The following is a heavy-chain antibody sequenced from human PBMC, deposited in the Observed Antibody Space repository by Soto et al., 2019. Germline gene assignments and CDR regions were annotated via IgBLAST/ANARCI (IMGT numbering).Heavy chain of an antibody. J-gene: IGHJ3*02. Sequence: QSQTLSLTCTVSGGSISSGGYYWSWIRQHPGKGLEWIGYIYYSGSTYYNPSLKSRVTISVDTSKNQFSLKLSSVTAADTAVYYCARDSGPNSRYHGAFDIWGQGTMVTVSS. D-gene: IGHD1-26*01. V-gene: IGHV4-31*03. CDR2: IYYSGST. CDR1: GGSISSGGYY. CDR3: ARDSGPNSRYHGAFDI.